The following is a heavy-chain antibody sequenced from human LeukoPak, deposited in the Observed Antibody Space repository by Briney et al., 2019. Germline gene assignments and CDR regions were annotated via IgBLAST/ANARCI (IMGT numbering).Heavy chain of an antibody. V-gene: IGHV4-34*01. CDR2: INHSGST. Sequence: SETLSLTCAVCGGSFSGYYWSWIRQPPGKGLEWIGEINHSGSTNYNPSLKSRVTISVDTSKNQFSLKLSSVTAADTAVYYCARGPPYYYGSGSYKQYWFDPWGQGTLVTVSS. CDR3: ARGPPYYYGSGSYKQYWFDP. J-gene: IGHJ5*02. D-gene: IGHD3-10*01. CDR1: GGSFSGYY.